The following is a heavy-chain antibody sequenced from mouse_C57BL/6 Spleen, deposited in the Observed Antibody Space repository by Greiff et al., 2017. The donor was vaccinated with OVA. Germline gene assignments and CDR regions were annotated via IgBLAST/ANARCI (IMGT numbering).Heavy chain of an antibody. V-gene: IGHV5-6*01. CDR1: GFTFSSYG. CDR2: ISSGGSYT. CDR3: ARHGHYDYDRWFAY. Sequence: EVKLMESGGDLVKPGGSLKLSCAASGFTFSSYGMSWVRQTPDKRLEWVATISSGGSYTYYPDSVKGRFTISRDNAKNTLYLQMSSLKSEDTAIYYCARHGHYDYDRWFAYWGQGTLVTVSA. D-gene: IGHD2-4*01. J-gene: IGHJ3*01.